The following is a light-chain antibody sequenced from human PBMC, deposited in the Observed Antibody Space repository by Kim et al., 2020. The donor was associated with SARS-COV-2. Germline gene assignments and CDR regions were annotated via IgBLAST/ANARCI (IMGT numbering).Light chain of an antibody. CDR2: DAS. V-gene: IGKV1-33*01. CDR3: QQYDNLPPFT. J-gene: IGKJ3*01. Sequence: SVGDRVTITCQASQDISDYMNWCQQKPGKAPKFLMYDASNLETGGPSRFSGSGSGTEFSFTISSLQPEDIATYYCQQYDNLPPFTFGPGTKVDIK. CDR1: QDISDY.